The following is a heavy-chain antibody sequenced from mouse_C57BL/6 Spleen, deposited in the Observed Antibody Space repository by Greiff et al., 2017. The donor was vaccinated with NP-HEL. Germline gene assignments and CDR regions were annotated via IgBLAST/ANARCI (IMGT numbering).Heavy chain of an antibody. D-gene: IGHD1-1*01. CDR3: ARSEYYGSRSDWYFDV. J-gene: IGHJ1*03. Sequence: SGPELVKPGASVKISCKASGYSFTDYNMNWVKQSNGKSLEWIGVINPNYGTTSYNQKFKGKATLTVDQSSSTAYMQLNSLTSEDSAVYYCARSEYYGSRSDWYFDVWGTGTTVTVSS. CDR1: GYSFTDYN. CDR2: INPNYGTT. V-gene: IGHV1-39*01.